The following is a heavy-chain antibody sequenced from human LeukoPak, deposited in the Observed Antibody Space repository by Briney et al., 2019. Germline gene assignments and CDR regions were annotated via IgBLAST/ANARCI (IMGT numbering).Heavy chain of an antibody. V-gene: IGHV1-18*01. Sequence: ASVKVSCKASGYTFTSYGISWVRQAPGQGLEWMGWISAYNGNTNYAQKLQGRVTMTTDTSTSTGYMELRSLRSDDTAVYYCARYFGGGRATHGFDYWGQGTLVTVSS. D-gene: IGHD2-8*01. CDR1: GYTFTSYG. CDR3: ARYFGGGRATHGFDY. CDR2: ISAYNGNT. J-gene: IGHJ4*02.